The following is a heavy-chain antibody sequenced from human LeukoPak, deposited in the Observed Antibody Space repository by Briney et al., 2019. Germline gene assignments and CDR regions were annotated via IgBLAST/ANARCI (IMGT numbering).Heavy chain of an antibody. CDR2: INPSGGST. CDR1: GYTFTSYY. D-gene: IGHD3-3*01. J-gene: IGHJ4*02. CDR3: ARAYYDFWSGSHLQIDY. Sequence: ASVKVSCKASGYTFTSYYMHWVRQAPGQGLEWMGIINPSGGSTSYAQKFQGRVTMTRDTSTSTVYMELSSLRSEDTAVYYCARAYYDFWSGSHLQIDYWGQGTLVTVSS. V-gene: IGHV1-46*01.